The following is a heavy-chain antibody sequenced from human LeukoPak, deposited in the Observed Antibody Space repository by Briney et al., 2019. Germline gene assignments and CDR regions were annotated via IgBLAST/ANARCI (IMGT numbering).Heavy chain of an antibody. CDR2: IWYDGSNK. CDR1: GFTFSSYG. V-gene: IGHV3-33*01. CDR3: ASDRAYSGSSLYTFDY. J-gene: IGHJ4*02. D-gene: IGHD1-26*01. Sequence: GRSLRLSCAASGFTFSSYGMHWVRQAAGKGLEWVAVIWYDGSNKYYADSVKGRFNISRDNSKTTLYLQMNSLRAEDTAVYYCASDRAYSGSSLYTFDYWGQGTLVTVSS.